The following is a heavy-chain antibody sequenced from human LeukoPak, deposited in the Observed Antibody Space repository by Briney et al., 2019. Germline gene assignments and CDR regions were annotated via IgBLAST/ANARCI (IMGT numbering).Heavy chain of an antibody. Sequence: SETLSLTCAVYGGSFSGYYWSWIRQPPGKGLEWIGYIYYSGSTNYNPSLKSRVTISVDTSKNQFSLKLSSVTAADTAVYYCARGYCTNGVCGWFDPWGQGTLVTVSS. CDR1: GGSFSGYY. D-gene: IGHD2-8*01. CDR3: ARGYCTNGVCGWFDP. CDR2: IYYSGST. J-gene: IGHJ5*02. V-gene: IGHV4-59*01.